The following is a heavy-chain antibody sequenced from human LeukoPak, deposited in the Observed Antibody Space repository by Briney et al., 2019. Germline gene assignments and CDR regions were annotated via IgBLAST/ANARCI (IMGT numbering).Heavy chain of an antibody. CDR3: ARGSLGAGDY. D-gene: IGHD1-26*01. Sequence: GGSLRLSCAASGFSFSSYAMSWIRQAPGKGLVWVSRINSDGSITNYADSVKGRFTISRDNAKNTLYLQMNSLRAEDTAVYYYARGSLGAGDYWGQGTLVTVSS. CDR2: INSDGSIT. J-gene: IGHJ4*02. CDR1: GFSFSSYA. V-gene: IGHV3-74*01.